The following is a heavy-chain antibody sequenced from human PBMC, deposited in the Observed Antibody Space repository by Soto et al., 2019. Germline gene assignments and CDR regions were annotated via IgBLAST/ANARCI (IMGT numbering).Heavy chain of an antibody. Sequence: EVQLVESGGGLVQPGRSLRLSCAASGFTFDDYAMHWVRQAPGKGLEWVSGISWNSGSIGYADSVKGRFTISRDNAKNSLYLQMNSLRAEDTALYYCAKDRRGGSYHHFDYWGQGTLVTVSS. CDR3: AKDRRGGSYHHFDY. D-gene: IGHD1-26*01. CDR2: ISWNSGSI. J-gene: IGHJ4*02. CDR1: GFTFDDYA. V-gene: IGHV3-9*01.